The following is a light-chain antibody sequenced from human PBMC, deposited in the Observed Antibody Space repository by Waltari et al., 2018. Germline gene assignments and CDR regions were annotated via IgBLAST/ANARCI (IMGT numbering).Light chain of an antibody. CDR2: GAS. J-gene: IGKJ2*01. CDR1: QSVSSN. Sequence: EIAMTQSPATLSVSTGERATLSCRASQSVSSNLAWYQQKPGQAPRLLIYGASTRATGIPARFSGSGSGTEFTLTISSMQSEDFAVYYCQQYNNWPPGTFGQGTKLEIK. CDR3: QQYNNWPPGT. V-gene: IGKV3-15*01.